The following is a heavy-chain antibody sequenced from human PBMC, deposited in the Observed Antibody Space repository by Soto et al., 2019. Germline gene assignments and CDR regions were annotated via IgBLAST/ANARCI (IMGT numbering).Heavy chain of an antibody. CDR1: GGSISSSSYY. V-gene: IGHV4-39*01. CDR3: ASSKYSSSWLYDY. CDR2: IYYSGST. Sequence: LSLTCTVSGGSISSSSYYWGWIRQPPGKGLEWIGSIYYSGSTYYNPSLKSRVTISVDTSKNQFSLKLSSVTAADTAVYYCASSKYSSSWLYDYWGQGTLVTVSS. J-gene: IGHJ4*02. D-gene: IGHD6-13*01.